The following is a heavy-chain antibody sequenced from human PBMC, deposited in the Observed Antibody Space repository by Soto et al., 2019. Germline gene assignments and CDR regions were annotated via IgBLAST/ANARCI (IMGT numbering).Heavy chain of an antibody. CDR3: ARGGHHMWFGELFYFDY. J-gene: IGHJ4*02. CDR1: GFTFSHYS. Sequence: PGGPLRLSSEASGFTFSHYSMHWDRQAPGKVLEWVSYISSSSSTIYYADSVKGRFTICRDNAKHSLYLQMNSLRAEDTAVYYCARGGHHMWFGELFYFDYWCQGTLVTVSS. V-gene: IGHV3-48*01. CDR2: ISSSSSTI. D-gene: IGHD3-10*01.